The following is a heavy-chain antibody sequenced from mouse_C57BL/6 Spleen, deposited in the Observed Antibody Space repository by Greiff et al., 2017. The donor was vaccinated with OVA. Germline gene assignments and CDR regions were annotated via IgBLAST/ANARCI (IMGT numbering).Heavy chain of an antibody. CDR1: GFNIKNTY. D-gene: IGHD1-1*01. V-gene: IGHV14-3*01. Sequence: EVQLQQSVAELVRPGASVKLSCTASGFNIKNTYMHWVKQRPEQGLEWIGRIDPANGNTKYAPKFQGKATITADTSSNTAYLQLSSLTSEDTAIYYCARSDYGSSYVRCYYAMDYWGQGTSVTVSS. CDR3: ARSDYGSSYVRCYYAMDY. J-gene: IGHJ4*01. CDR2: IDPANGNT.